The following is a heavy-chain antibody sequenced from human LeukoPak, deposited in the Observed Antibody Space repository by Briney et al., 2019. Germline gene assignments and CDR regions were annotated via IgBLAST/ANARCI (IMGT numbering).Heavy chain of an antibody. J-gene: IGHJ4*02. CDR3: ARRSYNSPFRY. CDR2: INHSGST. D-gene: IGHD5-24*01. V-gene: IGHV4-34*01. CDR1: GGSFSGYY. Sequence: SETLSLTCAVYGGSFSGYYWSWIRQPPGKGLEWIGEINHSGSTDYNPSLKSRVTISVDTSKNHFSLNLRSVTAADTAVYYCARRSYNSPFRYWGQGTPVTVSS.